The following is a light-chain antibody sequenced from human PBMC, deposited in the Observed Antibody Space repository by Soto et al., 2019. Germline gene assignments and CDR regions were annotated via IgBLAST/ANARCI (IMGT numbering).Light chain of an antibody. Sequence: EIVMTQSPATLSVSPGESATLSCRASPSVGSNLAWYQQKPGQSPRLLIYDASTRATGIPARFSGGGSGTEFTLTIDSLQSEDFAGYFCRQYNHWPSFGQGTKL. V-gene: IGKV3-15*01. CDR3: RQYNHWPS. CDR1: PSVGSN. CDR2: DAS. J-gene: IGKJ2*01.